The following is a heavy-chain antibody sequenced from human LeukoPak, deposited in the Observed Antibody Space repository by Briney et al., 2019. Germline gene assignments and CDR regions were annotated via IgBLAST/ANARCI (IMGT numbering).Heavy chain of an antibody. CDR2: INPNSGGT. CDR1: GYTFTGYY. J-gene: IGHJ4*02. CDR3: ARYCSGGSCPFDY. V-gene: IGHV1-2*02. D-gene: IGHD2-15*01. Sequence: ASVKVSCKASGYTFTGYYMHWVRQAPGQGLEWMGWINPNSGGTSYAQKFQGRVTMTRDTSISTAYMELSRLRSDDTAVYYCARYCSGGSCPFDYWGQGTLVTVSS.